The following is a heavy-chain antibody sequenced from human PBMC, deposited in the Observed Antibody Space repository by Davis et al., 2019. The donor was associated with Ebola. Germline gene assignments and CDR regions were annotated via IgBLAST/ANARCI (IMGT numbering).Heavy chain of an antibody. D-gene: IGHD3-16*01. CDR3: ARDRLSYDYIGGSYNHYFDY. Sequence: SQTLSLTCAISGDSVSSNSAAWNWIRQSPSRGLEWLGRTYYRSKWYNDYAVSVKSRITINPDTSKNQFSLQLNSVTPEDTAVYYCARDRLSYDYIGGSYNHYFDYWGQGTLVTVSS. J-gene: IGHJ4*02. CDR2: TYYRSKWYN. CDR1: GDSVSSNSAA. V-gene: IGHV6-1*01.